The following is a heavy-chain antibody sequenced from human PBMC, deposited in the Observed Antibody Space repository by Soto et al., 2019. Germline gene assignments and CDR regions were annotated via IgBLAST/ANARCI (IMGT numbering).Heavy chain of an antibody. Sequence: EVQLVESGGGLVQPGGSLRLSCAASGFTFSSYSMNWVRQAPGKGLEWVSYISSSSSTIYYADSVKGRFTISRDNAKNSLYLQMTSLRAEDTAVYYCARVMITFGGGNGMDVWGQGTTVTVSS. V-gene: IGHV3-48*01. CDR3: ARVMITFGGGNGMDV. CDR2: ISSSSSTI. CDR1: GFTFSSYS. D-gene: IGHD3-16*01. J-gene: IGHJ6*02.